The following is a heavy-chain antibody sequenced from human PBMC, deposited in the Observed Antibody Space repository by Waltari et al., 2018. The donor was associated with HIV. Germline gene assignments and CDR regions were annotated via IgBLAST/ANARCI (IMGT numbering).Heavy chain of an antibody. CDR1: GGSISSYY. CDR3: ARVADIVVVPAAIGTGTHQNWFDP. CDR2: IYYSGST. D-gene: IGHD2-2*02. Sequence: QVQLQESGPGLVKPSETLSLTCTVSGGSISSYYWSWIRQPPGKGLEWIGYIYYSGSTKDNPALKSRVTISVDTSKNQFSLKLSSVTAADTAVYYCARVADIVVVPAAIGTGTHQNWFDPWGQGTLVTVSS. V-gene: IGHV4-59*01. J-gene: IGHJ5*02.